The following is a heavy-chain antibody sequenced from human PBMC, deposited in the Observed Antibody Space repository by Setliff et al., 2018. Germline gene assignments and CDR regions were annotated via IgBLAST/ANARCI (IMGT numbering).Heavy chain of an antibody. CDR2: IKQDGSEK. Sequence: GGSLRLSCAASGFAFSDYAMSWVRLAPGRGLEWVANIKQDGSEKYYVDSVKGRFTISRDNAKNSLYLQMNSLRAEDTAVYYCARDGGEYWGQGTLVTVSS. CDR1: GFAFSDYA. V-gene: IGHV3-7*01. J-gene: IGHJ4*02. CDR3: ARDGGEY. D-gene: IGHD3-16*01.